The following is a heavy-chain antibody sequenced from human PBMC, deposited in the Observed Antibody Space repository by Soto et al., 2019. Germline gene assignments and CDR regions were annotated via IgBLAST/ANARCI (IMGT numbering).Heavy chain of an antibody. Sequence: PGGSLRLSCAASGFTFSDYAVNWVRQSPKKGLEWVSIIRGSDGSTFYADSVKGRFAISRDNSKNTLYLQMNSLRAEDTAVYYCAKDSPTGYFDYWGQGTLVTVSS. J-gene: IGHJ4*02. CDR3: AKDSPTGYFDY. CDR2: IRGSDGST. CDR1: GFTFSDYA. D-gene: IGHD2-8*02. V-gene: IGHV3-23*01.